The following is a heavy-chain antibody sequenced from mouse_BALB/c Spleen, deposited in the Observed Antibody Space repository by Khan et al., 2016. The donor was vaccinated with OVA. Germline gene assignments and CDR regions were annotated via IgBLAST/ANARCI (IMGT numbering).Heavy chain of an antibody. J-gene: IGHJ3*01. Sequence: LEVSGAELAKPGASVKMSFQASGYTFTSYWMHWVKQRPGQGLEWIGYINPSTGYTEYNQRFKDKATLTADKSSSTAYMQLSSLTSEDSAVYYCVNHGSSSAWFTYWGQGTLVTVSA. D-gene: IGHD1-1*01. CDR3: VNHGSSSAWFTY. V-gene: IGHV1-7*01. CDR2: INPSTGYT. CDR1: GYTFTSYW.